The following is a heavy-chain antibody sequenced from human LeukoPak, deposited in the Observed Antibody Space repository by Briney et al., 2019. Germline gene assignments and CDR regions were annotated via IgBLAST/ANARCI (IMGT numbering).Heavy chain of an antibody. D-gene: IGHD3-16*02. CDR2: INPNSGGT. CDR3: AVGSVKLSVAGSYGMDV. V-gene: IGHV1-2*02. J-gene: IGHJ6*02. Sequence: ASVKVSCKASGYPFTGYYMHWVRQAPGQGLEWMGWINPNSGGTNYAQKFQDRVTMTRDTSISTAYMELSRLRSDDTAVYYCAVGSVKLSVAGSYGMDVWGQGTTVTVSS. CDR1: GYPFTGYY.